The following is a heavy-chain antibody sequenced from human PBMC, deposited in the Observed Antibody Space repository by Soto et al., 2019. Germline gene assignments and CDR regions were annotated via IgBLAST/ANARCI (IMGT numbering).Heavy chain of an antibody. D-gene: IGHD6-13*01. CDR1: GFTFSRHW. CDR3: ASPSSLELDY. CDR2: INTDGSET. J-gene: IGHJ4*02. V-gene: IGHV3-74*01. Sequence: GGSLRLSCAASGFTFSRHWMHWVRQVAGEGLVWVSRINTDGSETNYADSVKGRFTVSRDNVKNMLYLQMNSLRAEDTAVYYCASPSSLELDYWGQGTLVTVSS.